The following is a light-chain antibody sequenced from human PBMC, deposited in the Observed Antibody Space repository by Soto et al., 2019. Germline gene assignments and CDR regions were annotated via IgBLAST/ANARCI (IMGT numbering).Light chain of an antibody. J-gene: IGLJ1*01. V-gene: IGLV1-40*01. CDR2: GNS. Sequence: QSVLTQPPSVSGAPGQRVTISCTGSSSNIGAGFDVHWYQQLPGTAPKLLIYGNSNRPSGVPDRFSGSKSGTSASLAITGLQAEDEADYYCQSYDNSLTGPPYVFGTGTKLTVL. CDR1: SSNIGAGFD. CDR3: QSYDNSLTGPPYV.